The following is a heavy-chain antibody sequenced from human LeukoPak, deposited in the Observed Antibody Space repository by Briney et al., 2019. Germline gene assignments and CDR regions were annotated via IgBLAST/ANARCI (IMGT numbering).Heavy chain of an antibody. D-gene: IGHD1-26*01. CDR1: GFTFNSYW. J-gene: IGHJ4*02. Sequence: GGSLRLSCAASGFTFNSYWMHWVRQAPGKGLLWVSRINTDGSSTHYADSVKGRLTISRDNSKNTLYLQLSSLRVEDTAVYYCIKDRIGTWSFDHWGQGTLLTVSS. CDR3: IKDRIGTWSFDH. CDR2: INTDGSST. V-gene: IGHV3-74*01.